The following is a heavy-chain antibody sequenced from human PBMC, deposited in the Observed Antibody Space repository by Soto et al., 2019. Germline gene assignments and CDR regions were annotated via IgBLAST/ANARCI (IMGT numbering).Heavy chain of an antibody. V-gene: IGHV4-59*08. CDR1: GGSISSYY. D-gene: IGHD6-13*01. Sequence: QVQLQESGPGLVKPSETLSLTCTVSGGSISSYYWSWIRQPPGKGLEWIGYIYYSGSTNYNPSLKSRVTTSVDTSKNQFSLKLSSVTAADTAVYYCARSFLHSSSWGKAYGMDVWGQGTTVTVSS. J-gene: IGHJ6*02. CDR2: IYYSGST. CDR3: ARSFLHSSSWGKAYGMDV.